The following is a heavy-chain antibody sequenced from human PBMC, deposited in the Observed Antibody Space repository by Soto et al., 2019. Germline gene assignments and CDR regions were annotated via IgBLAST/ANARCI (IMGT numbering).Heavy chain of an antibody. CDR1: GGSISSSNW. V-gene: IGHV4-4*02. Sequence: SETLSLTCAVSGGSISSSNWWSWVRQPPGKGLEWIGEIYHSGSTNYNPSLKSRVTISVDTSKNQFSLKLNSVTAEDTAVYYCVRLIGNSWLDCWGQGTLVTVSS. D-gene: IGHD2-8*01. J-gene: IGHJ5*01. CDR3: VRLIGNSWLDC. CDR2: IYHSGST.